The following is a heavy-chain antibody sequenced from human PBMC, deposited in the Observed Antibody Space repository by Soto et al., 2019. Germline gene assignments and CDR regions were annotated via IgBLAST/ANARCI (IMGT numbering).Heavy chain of an antibody. J-gene: IGHJ4*02. Sequence: QVQRQESGPGLLKPSQTLSLTCTVSGGSISSGGTGSYWTWIRQLPGKGLEWIGYIYYTGNTYYNPSLKSRPTISIDTSENQFSLKLTSVTAADTAVYFCASGHDAYKVRYWGQGTLVTVSS. D-gene: IGHD1-1*01. V-gene: IGHV4-31*03. CDR1: GGSISSGGTGSY. CDR3: ASGHDAYKVRY. CDR2: IYYTGNT.